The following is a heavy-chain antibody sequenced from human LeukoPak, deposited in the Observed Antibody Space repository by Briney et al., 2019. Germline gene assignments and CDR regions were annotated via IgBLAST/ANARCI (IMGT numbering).Heavy chain of an antibody. J-gene: IGHJ5*02. Sequence: ASVKVSCKSSGYTFSSPYIHWVRQAPGQGLEWMGWINTNTGNPTYAQGFTGRFVFSLDTSVSTAYLQISSLKAEDTAVYYCARDIAGKFGANWFDTWGQGTLVTVSS. CDR1: GYTFSSPY. D-gene: IGHD1-20*01. V-gene: IGHV7-4-1*02. CDR3: ARDIAGKFGANWFDT. CDR2: INTNTGNP.